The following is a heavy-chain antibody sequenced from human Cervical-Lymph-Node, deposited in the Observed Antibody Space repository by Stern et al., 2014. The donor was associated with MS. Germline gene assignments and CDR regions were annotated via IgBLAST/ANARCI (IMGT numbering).Heavy chain of an antibody. CDR2: ISSSSYCI. J-gene: IGHJ6*02. D-gene: IGHD2-15*01. CDR3: ARELVSGGLSRYYYGMDV. CDR1: GSTLSSFG. V-gene: IGHV3-21*01. Sequence: VQLVESGGGLVKPAGSLRLSCAASGSTLSSFGMNWVRQAPGRRMDWVSSISSSSYCIYYSYSVKVRCSISRDNAKNSLYLQMNSLRAEDTAVYYCARELVSGGLSRYYYGMDVWGQGTTVTVSS.